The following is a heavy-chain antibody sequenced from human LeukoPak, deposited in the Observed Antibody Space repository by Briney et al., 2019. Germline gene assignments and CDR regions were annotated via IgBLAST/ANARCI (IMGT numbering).Heavy chain of an antibody. D-gene: IGHD3-9*01. CDR3: ATSRTLDH. CDR1: GFTLSSYW. V-gene: IGHV3-7*05. CDR2: IKQDGSEK. Sequence: TGGSLKLSCAAEGFTLSSYWMNWVRQAPGQGLEWVATIKQDGSEKYYVDSLKGRFTISRDNAKNSLYLQMNNLRAEDTAVYYCATSRTLDHWGQGTLVIVSS. J-gene: IGHJ1*01.